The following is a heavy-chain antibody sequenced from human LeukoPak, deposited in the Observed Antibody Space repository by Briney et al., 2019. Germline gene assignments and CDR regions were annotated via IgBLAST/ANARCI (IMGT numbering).Heavy chain of an antibody. D-gene: IGHD6-6*01. CDR3: ARDPCSSFSCPPRY. CDR2: INHSGTT. Sequence: PETLSLTCAVSGGSLSGHYCNWIRQPPGKGLEWIGEINHSGTTNYDPSLRGRVAISVDTSNNQCSLRLTSVTAADTAVYYCARDPCSSFSCPPRYWGQGTQVTVSS. CDR1: GGSLSGHY. J-gene: IGHJ4*02. V-gene: IGHV4-34*01.